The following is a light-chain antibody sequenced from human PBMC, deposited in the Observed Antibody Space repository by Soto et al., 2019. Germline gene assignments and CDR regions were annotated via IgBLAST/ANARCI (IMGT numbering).Light chain of an antibody. V-gene: IGKV1-5*01. Sequence: SPATPSRYVGDRVPITCRARQSLSPWLAWYQQKPGKAPKLLIYDASNWETGVPSRFSGSGSGTDFTRTIIILQAEDVTRDRSAHSAIRPNTFSQG. CDR3: AHSAIRPNT. CDR1: QSLSPW. CDR2: DAS. J-gene: IGKJ5*01.